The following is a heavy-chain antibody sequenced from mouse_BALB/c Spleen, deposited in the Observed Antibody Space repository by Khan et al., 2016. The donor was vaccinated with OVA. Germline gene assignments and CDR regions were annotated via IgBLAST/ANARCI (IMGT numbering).Heavy chain of an antibody. J-gene: IGHJ3*01. CDR1: GFTFSDYG. V-gene: IGHV5-15*02. D-gene: IGHD1-2*01. CDR2: ISDLAYSI. CDR3: ARGGGTAPFAY. Sequence: EVELVESGGGLVQPGGSRKLSCAASGFTFSDYGMAWVRQAPGKGPEWVAFISDLAYSIYYADTVTGRFIISREYVKNTLYLEMSSLRSEDKAMYYCARGGGTAPFAYWGQGTLVTVSA.